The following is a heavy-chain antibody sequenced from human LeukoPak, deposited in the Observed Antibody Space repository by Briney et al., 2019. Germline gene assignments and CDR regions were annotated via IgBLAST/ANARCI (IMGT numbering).Heavy chain of an antibody. Sequence: PSETLSLTCTVSGGSISTITYYWAWIREPPGKRLEWVGHMYYRGNTFYNPSLKSRVTISVDTSKNQFSLKLRSVTAADTAVYYCARLYGNYQNYFDYWGQGTLVTVSS. CDR3: ARLYGNYQNYFDY. J-gene: IGHJ4*02. D-gene: IGHD1-7*01. CDR1: GGSISTITYY. V-gene: IGHV4-39*07. CDR2: MYYRGNT.